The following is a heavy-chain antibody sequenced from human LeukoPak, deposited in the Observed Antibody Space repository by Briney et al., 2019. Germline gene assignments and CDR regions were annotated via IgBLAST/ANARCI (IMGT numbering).Heavy chain of an antibody. CDR3: TRAPPGMTMMTDY. Sequence: ASVKVSCKASGYTFTSYGISWVRQAPGQGLEWMGWVSTNDGNTVYAQRLQGRVTMTTDTSTSVAYMELRSLTSDDTAVYYCTRAPPGMTMMTDYWGQGTLVTVSS. J-gene: IGHJ4*02. D-gene: IGHD3-22*01. CDR1: GYTFTSYG. CDR2: VSTNDGNT. V-gene: IGHV1-18*01.